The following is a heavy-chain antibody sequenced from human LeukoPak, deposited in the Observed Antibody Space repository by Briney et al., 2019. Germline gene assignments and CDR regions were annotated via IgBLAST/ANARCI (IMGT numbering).Heavy chain of an antibody. Sequence: ASVKVSCKASGYTFTSYGISWVRQAPGQGLEWMGWISAYNGNTNYAQKLQGRVTMTTDTSTSTAYMELRSLRSDGTAVYYCARRTYCGGDCFSAFDIWGQGTMVTVSS. CDR3: ARRTYCGGDCFSAFDI. D-gene: IGHD2-21*02. J-gene: IGHJ3*02. CDR2: ISAYNGNT. V-gene: IGHV1-18*01. CDR1: GYTFTSYG.